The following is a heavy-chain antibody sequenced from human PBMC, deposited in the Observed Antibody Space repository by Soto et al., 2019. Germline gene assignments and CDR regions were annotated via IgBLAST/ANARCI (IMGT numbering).Heavy chain of an antibody. V-gene: IGHV1-3*01. CDR1: GYTFTSYA. CDR3: ARSIVVVTALDP. Sequence: ASVKVSCKASGYTFTSYAMHWVRQAPGQRLEWMVWINAGNGNTKYSQKFQGRVTITRDTSASTAYMELSSLRSEDTAVYYCARSIVVVTALDPWGQGTLVTVSS. J-gene: IGHJ5*02. CDR2: INAGNGNT. D-gene: IGHD2-21*02.